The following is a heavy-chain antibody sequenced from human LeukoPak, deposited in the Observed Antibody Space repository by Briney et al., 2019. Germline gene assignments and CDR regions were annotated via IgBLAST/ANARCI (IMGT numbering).Heavy chain of an antibody. CDR2: ISAYNGNT. V-gene: IGHV1-18*04. CDR3: ARDLNVAYSSGWTDY. J-gene: IGHJ4*02. D-gene: IGHD6-19*01. CDR1: GYTFTSYG. Sequence: GASVKVSCKASGYTFTSYGISWVRQAPGQGLEWMGWISAYNGNTNYAQKLQGRVTMTTDTSTSTAYMELRSPRSDDTAVYYCARDLNVAYSSGWTDYWGQGTLVTVSS.